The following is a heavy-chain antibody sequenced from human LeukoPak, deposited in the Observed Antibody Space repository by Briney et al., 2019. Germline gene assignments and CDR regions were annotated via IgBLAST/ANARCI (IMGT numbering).Heavy chain of an antibody. CDR2: IKQDGSEK. CDR3: ARETSKLYYFDY. V-gene: IGHV3-7*01. J-gene: IGHJ4*02. CDR1: GFTFSSYW. Sequence: GGSLRLSCAASGFTFSSYWMSWVRQAPGKGLEWVANIKQDGSEKYYVDSVKGRFTISRDNAKNSLYLQMNSLRAEDPAVYYCARETSKLYYFDYWRQGTLVTVST. D-gene: IGHD4-11*01.